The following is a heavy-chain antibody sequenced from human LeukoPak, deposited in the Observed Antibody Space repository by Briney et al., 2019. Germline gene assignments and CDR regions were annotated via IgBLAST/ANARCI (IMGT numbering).Heavy chain of an antibody. D-gene: IGHD6-13*01. Sequence: SETLSLTCAVYGGSFSGYYWSWIRQPPGKGLEWIGEINHSGSTNYNPSLKSRVTISVDTSKNQFSLKLSSVTAADTAVYYCARGHYSSSWYKDYYMDVWGKGTTVTVSS. J-gene: IGHJ6*03. V-gene: IGHV4-34*01. CDR3: ARGHYSSSWYKDYYMDV. CDR1: GGSFSGYY. CDR2: INHSGST.